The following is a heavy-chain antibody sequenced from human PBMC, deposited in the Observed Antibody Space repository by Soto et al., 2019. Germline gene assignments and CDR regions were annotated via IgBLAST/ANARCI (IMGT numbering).Heavy chain of an antibody. J-gene: IGHJ4*02. D-gene: IGHD3-10*01. Sequence: QVQLVQSGAEVKKPGASVKVSCKASGYTFTSYEINWVRQATGQGLEWMGWMNPNSGDTGYAQKFQGRVTMTRNTSISTAYMELCSLRSEDTAVYYCARGDLLWFGELLRWGQGTLVTVSS. CDR3: ARGDLLWFGELLR. CDR1: GYTFTSYE. CDR2: MNPNSGDT. V-gene: IGHV1-8*01.